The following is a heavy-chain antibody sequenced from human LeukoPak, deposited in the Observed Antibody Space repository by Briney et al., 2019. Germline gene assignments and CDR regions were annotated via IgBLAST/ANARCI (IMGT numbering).Heavy chain of an antibody. D-gene: IGHD3-3*01. Sequence: ASVKVSCKASGYTFTGYYMHWVRQAPGQGLEWMGWINPNSGGTNYAQKFQGRVTMTRDTSISTAYMELSRLRSDDTAVYYCARTITIFVGSGVDYWGQGTLVTVSS. CDR2: INPNSGGT. V-gene: IGHV1-2*02. CDR3: ARTITIFVGSGVDY. CDR1: GYTFTGYY. J-gene: IGHJ4*02.